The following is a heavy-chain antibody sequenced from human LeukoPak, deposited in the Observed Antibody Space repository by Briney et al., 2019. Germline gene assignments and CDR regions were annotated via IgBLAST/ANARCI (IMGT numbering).Heavy chain of an antibody. CDR1: GGTFSSYA. D-gene: IGHD6-19*01. Sequence: PVKVSCKASGGTFSSYAISWVRQAPGQGLEWMGRIIPILGIANYAQKLQGRVTITADKSTSTAYMELSSLRSEDTAVYYCARDRVAGTSPYYYGMDVWGQGTTVTVSS. J-gene: IGHJ6*02. CDR3: ARDRVAGTSPYYYGMDV. CDR2: IIPILGIA. V-gene: IGHV1-69*04.